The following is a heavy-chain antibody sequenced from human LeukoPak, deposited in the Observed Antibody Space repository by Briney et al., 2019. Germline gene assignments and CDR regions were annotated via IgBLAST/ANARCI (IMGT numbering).Heavy chain of an antibody. Sequence: GGSLRLSCAASGYTFSSYGMHWVRKAPGKGLEWVSYISDGGKTKYYADSVKGRFTISRDNAKNSLYLQMNSLRAEDTAVYYCARDYSGWSLDPWGQGTLVTVSS. CDR1: GYTFSSYG. D-gene: IGHD5-12*01. CDR3: ARDYSGWSLDP. V-gene: IGHV3-48*04. CDR2: ISDGGKTK. J-gene: IGHJ5*02.